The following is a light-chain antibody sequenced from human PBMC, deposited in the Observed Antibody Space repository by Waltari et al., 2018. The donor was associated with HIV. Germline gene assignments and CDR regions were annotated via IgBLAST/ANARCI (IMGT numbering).Light chain of an antibody. J-gene: IGLJ1*01. CDR2: DVS. CDR1: SSDVGDSTY. Sequence: QSALPQPRSVSGSPGPSVTISCTGTSSDVGDSTYFSWYRQNPGNAPKLMIYDVSKRPSGVPDRFSGSRSGNTASLTISGLQAEDEADYFCCSYAGNYSYVFGSGSRVTVL. V-gene: IGLV2-11*01. CDR3: CSYAGNYSYV.